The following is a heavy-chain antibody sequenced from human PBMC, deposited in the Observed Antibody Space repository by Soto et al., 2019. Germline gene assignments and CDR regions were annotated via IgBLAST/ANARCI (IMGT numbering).Heavy chain of an antibody. CDR2: IYYSGST. CDR1: GGSISSGGYY. Sequence: QVQLQESGPGLVKPSQTLSLTCTVSGGSISSGGYYWSWIRQHPGKGLEWIVYIYYSGSTYYNPSLKSRVTISVDTSKNQFSLKLRSVTAADTAVYYCARGGIQLWLRYFDYWGQGTLVTVSS. J-gene: IGHJ4*02. CDR3: ARGGIQLWLRYFDY. D-gene: IGHD5-18*01. V-gene: IGHV4-31*03.